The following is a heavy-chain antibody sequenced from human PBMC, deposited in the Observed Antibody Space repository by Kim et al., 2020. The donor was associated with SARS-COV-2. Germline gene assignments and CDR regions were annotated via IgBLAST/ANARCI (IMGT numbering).Heavy chain of an antibody. Sequence: ASVKVSCKVSGYTLTELSMHWVRQAPGKGLEWMGGFDPEDGETIYAQKFQGRVTMTEDTSTDKAYMELSSLRSEDTAVYYCATDYQWLVPGDYYYGMDVWGQGTTVTVSS. J-gene: IGHJ6*02. CDR3: ATDYQWLVPGDYYYGMDV. CDR1: GYTLTELS. CDR2: FDPEDGET. D-gene: IGHD6-19*01. V-gene: IGHV1-24*01.